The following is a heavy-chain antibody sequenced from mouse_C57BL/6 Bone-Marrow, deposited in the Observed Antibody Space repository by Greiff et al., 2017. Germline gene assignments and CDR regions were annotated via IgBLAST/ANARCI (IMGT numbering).Heavy chain of an antibody. V-gene: IGHV1-84*01. Sequence: QVQLQQSGPELVKPGASVKISCKASGYTFTDYYINWVKQRPGQGLEWIGGIYPGSGNTKYNEKFKGKATLTVDTSSSTAYMQLSSLTYEDSAVYYCARSDYYSLSKGYWGQRTSITVSS. CDR2: IYPGSGNT. D-gene: IGHD2-12*01. J-gene: IGHJ4*01. CDR1: GYTFTDYY. CDR3: ARSDYYSLSKGY.